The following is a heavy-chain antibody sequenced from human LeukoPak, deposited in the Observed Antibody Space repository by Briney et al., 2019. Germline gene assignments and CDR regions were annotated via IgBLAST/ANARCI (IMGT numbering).Heavy chain of an antibody. CDR3: ARAGQYSGSGYPYYYGMDV. J-gene: IGHJ6*04. CDR2: ISAYNGNT. V-gene: IGHV1-18*04. Sequence: ASVKVSCKASGYTFTSYGISWVRQAPGQGLEWMGWISAYNGNTNYAQKLQGRVTMTTDTSTSTAYMELRGLRSDDTAVYYCARAGQYSGSGYPYYYGMDVWGKGTTVTVSS. D-gene: IGHD1-26*01. CDR1: GYTFTSYG.